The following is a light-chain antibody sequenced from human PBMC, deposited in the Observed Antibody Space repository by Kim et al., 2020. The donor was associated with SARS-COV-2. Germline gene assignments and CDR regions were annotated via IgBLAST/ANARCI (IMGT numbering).Light chain of an antibody. V-gene: IGLV10-54*04. CDR1: SNNVGRQG. CDR3: SAWDSCLGGWG. CDR2: RNY. Sequence: LTQPPSVSKGLRQTATFTCTGDSNNVGRQGAAWLQQHQGQPPKLLFYRNYNRPSGISERFSTSRSGNTASLTIAGRQPDDEDDYYCSAWDSCLGGWGFGEETQQTVL. J-gene: IGLJ7*01.